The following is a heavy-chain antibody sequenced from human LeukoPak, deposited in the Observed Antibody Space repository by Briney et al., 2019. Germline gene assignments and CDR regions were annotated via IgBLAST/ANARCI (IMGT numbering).Heavy chain of an antibody. D-gene: IGHD6-13*01. Sequence: SETLSLTWAVYGGSFSGYYWSWIRQPPGKGLEWIGEINHSGSTNYNPSLKSRVTISVDTSKNQFSLKLSSVTAADTAVYYCARDSSSWYRNPFDYWGQGTLVTVSS. J-gene: IGHJ4*02. CDR2: INHSGST. CDR1: GGSFSGYY. V-gene: IGHV4-34*01. CDR3: ARDSSSWYRNPFDY.